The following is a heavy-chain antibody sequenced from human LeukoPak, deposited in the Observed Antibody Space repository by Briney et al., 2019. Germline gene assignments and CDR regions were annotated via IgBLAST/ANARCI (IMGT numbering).Heavy chain of an antibody. V-gene: IGHV3-23*01. D-gene: IGHD2-15*01. CDR3: AKVALGYCSGSSCYYFDY. CDR2: INTFGART. J-gene: IGHJ4*02. Sequence: GESLRLSCEASGFTFSGYAMSWVRQAPGKGLEWVSSINTFGARTYYADSVKGRFTISRDNSKNTLYLQMNSLRAEDTALYYCAKVALGYCSGSSCYYFDYGGQGTLVT. CDR1: GFTFSGYA.